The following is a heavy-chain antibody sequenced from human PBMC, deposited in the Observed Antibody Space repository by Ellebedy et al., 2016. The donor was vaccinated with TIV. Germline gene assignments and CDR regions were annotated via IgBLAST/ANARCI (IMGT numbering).Heavy chain of an antibody. Sequence: GESLKISCAASGFTFSSYAMSWVRQAPGKGLEWVSAISGSGGSTYYADSVKGRFTISRDNSKNTLYLQMNSLRAEDTAVYYCAKEEIVATAVYYYYGMDVWGQGTTVTVSS. V-gene: IGHV3-23*01. CDR3: AKEEIVATAVYYYYGMDV. CDR1: GFTFSSYA. J-gene: IGHJ6*02. D-gene: IGHD5-12*01. CDR2: ISGSGGST.